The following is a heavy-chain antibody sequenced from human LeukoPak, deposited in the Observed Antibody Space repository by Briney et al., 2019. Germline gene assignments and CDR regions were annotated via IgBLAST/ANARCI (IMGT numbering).Heavy chain of an antibody. CDR3: ARGLGCSSTSCSLFDY. CDR1: GFTFSGYS. V-gene: IGHV3-21*01. Sequence: GGSLRLSCAASGFTFSGYSMNWVRQAPGKGLEWVSSISSSSSYIYYADSVKGRFTISRDNAKNSLYLQMNSLRAEDTAVYYCARGLGCSSTSCSLFDYWGQGTLVTVSS. CDR2: ISSSSSYI. D-gene: IGHD2-2*01. J-gene: IGHJ4*02.